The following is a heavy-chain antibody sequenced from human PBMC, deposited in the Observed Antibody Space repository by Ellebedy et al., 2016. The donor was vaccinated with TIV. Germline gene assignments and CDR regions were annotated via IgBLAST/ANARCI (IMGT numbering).Heavy chain of an antibody. CDR1: GYTLADVS. Sequence: ASVKVSCKVSGYTLADVSIHWVRQGPGKGLEWLGSFDPEDGETVYARRVQGRLTLTEDSSADTAYMELSSRLPEDSAVYYCATEGQLDFWGQGTPLTVSS. CDR3: ATEGQLDF. V-gene: IGHV1-24*01. CDR2: FDPEDGET. J-gene: IGHJ4*02.